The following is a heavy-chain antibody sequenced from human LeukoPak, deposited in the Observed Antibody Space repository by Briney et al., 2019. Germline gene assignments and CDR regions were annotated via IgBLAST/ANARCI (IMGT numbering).Heavy chain of an antibody. V-gene: IGHV3-7*01. Sequence: GGSLRLSCAASGFTFTNYWMSWVRQAPGKGLELVANIKQDRSEKYYVDSVKGRFTISRDNAKNSLYLQMNSLRAEDSAVYYCARDRLHYGEYEKTFDYWGQGTLVTVSS. CDR1: GFTFTNYW. J-gene: IGHJ4*02. D-gene: IGHD4-17*01. CDR2: IKQDRSEK. CDR3: ARDRLHYGEYEKTFDY.